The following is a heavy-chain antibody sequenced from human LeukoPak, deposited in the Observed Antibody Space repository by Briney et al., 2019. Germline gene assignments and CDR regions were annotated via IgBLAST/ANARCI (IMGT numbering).Heavy chain of an antibody. V-gene: IGHV3-30*03. CDR1: GFTFSSYG. J-gene: IGHJ4*02. Sequence: PGGSLRLSCAASGFTFSSYGMHWVRQAPGKGLEWVAAISDDGLNTFYIDSVKGRFTISRDNSKNTLYLQMDSLRAEDTAMYYCARGLTTTVVFFDLWGQGTLVTVSS. CDR2: ISDDGLNT. D-gene: IGHD4-23*01. CDR3: ARGLTTTVVFFDL.